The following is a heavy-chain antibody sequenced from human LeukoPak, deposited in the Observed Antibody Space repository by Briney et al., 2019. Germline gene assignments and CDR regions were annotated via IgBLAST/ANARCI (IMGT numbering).Heavy chain of an antibody. CDR1: GYKFTNYW. CDR2: IYPGDSDT. CDR3: ARMQSAVTTY. Sequence: GESLKISCKGSGYKFTNYWIGWVRQMPGKGLEWMGVIYPGDSDTRYSPSFQGQVTISADESISTAYLQWSSLKASDTAMYYCARMQSAVTTYWGQGTLVTVSS. J-gene: IGHJ4*02. D-gene: IGHD4-17*01. V-gene: IGHV5-51*01.